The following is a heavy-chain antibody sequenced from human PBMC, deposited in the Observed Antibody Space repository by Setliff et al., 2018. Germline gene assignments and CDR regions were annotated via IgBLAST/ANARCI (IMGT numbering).Heavy chain of an antibody. J-gene: IGHJ4*02. CDR1: RFTFSNYA. V-gene: IGHV3-23*01. D-gene: IGHD2-15*01. CDR2: ISGSAQTT. CDR3: EKRGPYCSGGTCHYYFDY. Sequence: GGSLRLSCAASRFTFSNYAMSWVRQAPGKGLEWVSMISGSAQTTYYADSVKGRFTISRDNAKNKVYLEMNSLRAEDTAVYYCEKRGPYCSGGTCHYYFDYWGQGTLVTVSS.